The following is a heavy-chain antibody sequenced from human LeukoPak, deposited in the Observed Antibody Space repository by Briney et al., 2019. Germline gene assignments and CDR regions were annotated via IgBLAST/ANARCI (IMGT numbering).Heavy chain of an antibody. Sequence: GGSLRLSCAASGFAFNTYWMHWVRLAPGKGLVWVSGIKTDGSTAAYADSVKGQFTISRDNAKNTLSLQMNSLRAEDTGLYYCARAWDRWGQGTLVTVSS. CDR3: ARAWDR. CDR1: GFAFNTYW. J-gene: IGHJ5*02. V-gene: IGHV3-74*01. CDR2: IKTDGSTA.